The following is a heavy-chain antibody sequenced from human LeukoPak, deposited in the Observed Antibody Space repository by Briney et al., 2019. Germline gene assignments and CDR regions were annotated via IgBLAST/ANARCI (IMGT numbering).Heavy chain of an antibody. V-gene: IGHV4-59*01. J-gene: IGHJ6*02. D-gene: IGHD4/OR15-4a*01. CDR3: AREDPQTKVPEGMDV. Sequence: SETLSLTCTVSGGSISHYYWSWIRQPPRKGLEWIGYIYYSGTTNYNPSLKSRVTISVDTSKNQFSLKLSSVTAADTAVYYCAREDPQTKVPEGMDVWGQGTTVTVSS. CDR1: GGSISHYY. CDR2: IYYSGTT.